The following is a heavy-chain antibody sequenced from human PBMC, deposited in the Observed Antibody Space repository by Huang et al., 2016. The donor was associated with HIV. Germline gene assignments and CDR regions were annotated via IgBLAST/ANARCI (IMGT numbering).Heavy chain of an antibody. Sequence: QVQLQQWGAGLLKPSETLSLTCAVYGGSFSGYYWSWIRQPPGKGLEWIGEIKNSGSTNYNPSLKSRVTISVDTSKNQFSLKLSSVTAADTAVYYCARGGEMATVWWYYFDYWGQGTLVTVSS. J-gene: IGHJ4*02. CDR2: IKNSGST. CDR3: ARGGEMATVWWYYFDY. D-gene: IGHD2-15*01. V-gene: IGHV4-34*01. CDR1: GGSFSGYY.